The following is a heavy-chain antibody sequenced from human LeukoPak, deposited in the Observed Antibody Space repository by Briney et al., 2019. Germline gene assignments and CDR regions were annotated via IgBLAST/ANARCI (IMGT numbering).Heavy chain of an antibody. CDR2: INPNSGGT. Sequence: ASVKVSCKASGYTFTGYYMHWVRQAPGQGLEWMGWINPNSGGTNYAQKFQGRVTMTRDTSISTAYMELSRLRSDDTAVYYCARKYFLSSGLSDYWGQGTLVTVSS. J-gene: IGHJ4*02. CDR3: ARKYFLSSGLSDY. CDR1: GYTFTGYY. V-gene: IGHV1-2*02. D-gene: IGHD6-19*01.